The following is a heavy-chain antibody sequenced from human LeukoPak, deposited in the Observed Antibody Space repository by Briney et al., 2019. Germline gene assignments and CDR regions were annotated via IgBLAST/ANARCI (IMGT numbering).Heavy chain of an antibody. V-gene: IGHV3-30*04. CDR1: GFSFGCHA. J-gene: IGHJ5*02. CDR3: ARDVSLYDGKSGWFDP. CDR2: IAHDGTNT. D-gene: IGHD3-22*01. Sequence: GGSLRLSCAASGFSFGCHAMHWVRQAPGREPEWMAMIAHDGTNTDYADSVRGRLTLSRDNSRNTLQLLMRSLSAEDTAVYYCARDVSLYDGKSGWFDPWGQGA.